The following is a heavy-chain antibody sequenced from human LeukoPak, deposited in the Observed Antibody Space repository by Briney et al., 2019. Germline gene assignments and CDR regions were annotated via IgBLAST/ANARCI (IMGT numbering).Heavy chain of an antibody. CDR2: IYYSGST. V-gene: IGHV4-39*01. J-gene: IGHJ4*02. CDR3: ARGYSYGQSHPLNY. Sequence: SETLSLTCTVSGGSISSSSYYWGWIRQPPGKGLEWIGSIYYSGSTYYNPSLKSRVTISVDTSKNQFSLKLSSVTAADTAAYYCARGYSYGQSHPLNYWGQGTLVTVSS. CDR1: GGSISSSSYY. D-gene: IGHD5-18*01.